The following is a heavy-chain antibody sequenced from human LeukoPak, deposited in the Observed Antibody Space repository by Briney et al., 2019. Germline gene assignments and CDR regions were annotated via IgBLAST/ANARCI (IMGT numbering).Heavy chain of an antibody. CDR2: IIPIFGTA. D-gene: IGHD2-21*01. CDR3: ARVDTYCGGDCYDPTDFDY. Sequence: SVKVSCKASGGTFSSYAISWVRQAPGQGLEWMGGIIPIFGTANYAQKFQGRVTITADESTSTAYMGLSSLRSEDTAVYYCARVDTYCGGDCYDPTDFDYWGQGTLVTVSS. V-gene: IGHV1-69*13. CDR1: GGTFSSYA. J-gene: IGHJ4*02.